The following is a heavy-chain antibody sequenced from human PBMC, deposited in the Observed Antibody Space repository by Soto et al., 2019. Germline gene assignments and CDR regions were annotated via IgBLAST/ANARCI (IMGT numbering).Heavy chain of an antibody. J-gene: IGHJ6*02. CDR2: IYYSGST. CDR3: ARAMRDSSSPPYYYYGMDV. V-gene: IGHV4-30-4*01. D-gene: IGHD6-6*01. Sequence: SETLSLTCTVSGGSICSGDNYWSWIRQPPGKGLEWIGYIYYSGSTYYNPSLKSRVTISVDTSKNQFSLKLSSVTAADTAVYYCARAMRDSSSPPYYYYGMDVWGQGTTVTVSS. CDR1: GGSICSGDNY.